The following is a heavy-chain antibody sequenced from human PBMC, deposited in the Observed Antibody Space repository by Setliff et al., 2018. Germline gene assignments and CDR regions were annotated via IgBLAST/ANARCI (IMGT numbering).Heavy chain of an antibody. Sequence: PGGSLRLSCVASGFTISNYWMAWVRQAPGKGLEWVADIRQDGTNKYYVDSVKGRFTISRDNAKNSLYLEMNSLRADDTAVYYCARSGSYRVDYWGQGTLVTVSS. J-gene: IGHJ4*02. V-gene: IGHV3-7*01. CDR3: ARSGSYRVDY. CDR2: IRQDGTNK. CDR1: GFTISNYW. D-gene: IGHD1-26*01.